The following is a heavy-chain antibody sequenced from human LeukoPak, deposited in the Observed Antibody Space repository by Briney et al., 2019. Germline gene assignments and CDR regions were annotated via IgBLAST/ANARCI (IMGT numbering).Heavy chain of an antibody. J-gene: IGHJ4*02. V-gene: IGHV3-30-3*01. CDR3: ARDGGLGYSSSWYEGSFDY. Sequence: PGGSLRLSCAASGFTFSSYAMHWVRQAPGKGLEWVAVISYDGSNKYYADSVKGRFTISRDNSKNTLYLQMNSLRAEDTAVYYCARDGGLGYSSSWYEGSFDYWGQGTLVTVSS. D-gene: IGHD6-13*01. CDR1: GFTFSSYA. CDR2: ISYDGSNK.